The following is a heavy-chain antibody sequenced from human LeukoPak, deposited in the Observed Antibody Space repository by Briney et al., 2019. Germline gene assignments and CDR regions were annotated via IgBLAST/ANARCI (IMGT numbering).Heavy chain of an antibody. CDR1: GFTFSSYA. CDR2: ISGSGGST. D-gene: IGHD1-26*01. V-gene: IGHV3-23*01. CDR3: ARNMGGDGDY. Sequence: GGSLRLSCAASGFTFSSYAMSWVRQAPGKGLEWVLAISGSGGSTYYADSVKGRFTISRDNSKNTLSLQMNNLRAEDTAVYYCARNMGGDGDYWGQGTLVAVSS. J-gene: IGHJ4*02.